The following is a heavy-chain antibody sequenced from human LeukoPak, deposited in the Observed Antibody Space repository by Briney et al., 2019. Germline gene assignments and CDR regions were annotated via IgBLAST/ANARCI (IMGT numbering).Heavy chain of an antibody. CDR2: INPSGDST. CDR3: ARDFDGEGYFDY. J-gene: IGHJ4*02. CDR1: AHTFTNYY. V-gene: IGHV1-46*01. D-gene: IGHD3-10*01. Sequence: ASVKVSCKASAHTFTNYYIHWVRRAPGQGLEWMGIINPSGDSTSYARKFQGRVTMTRDTSTSTVYMELSSLRSEDTAVYYCARDFDGEGYFDYWGQGTLVTVSS.